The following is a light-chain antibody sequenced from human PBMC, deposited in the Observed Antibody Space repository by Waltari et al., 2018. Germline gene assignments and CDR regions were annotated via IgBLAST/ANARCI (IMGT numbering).Light chain of an antibody. CDR2: KAS. V-gene: IGKV1-5*03. CDR3: QQYNSYPLT. Sequence: DIQMTQSPSTLSASVGDRVTITCRASQSIRSCLAWYQQKPGKAPKLLIYKASSLESGGPSRFSCSGSGTEFTLTISSLQPDDFATYYCQQYNSYPLTFGGGTKVEIK. CDR1: QSIRSC. J-gene: IGKJ4*01.